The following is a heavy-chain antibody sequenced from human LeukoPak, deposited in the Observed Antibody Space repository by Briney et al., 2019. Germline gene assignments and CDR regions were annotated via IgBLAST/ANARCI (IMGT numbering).Heavy chain of an antibody. D-gene: IGHD1-26*01. V-gene: IGHV3-64*02. Sequence: GGSLRLSCAASGFNFSRYAMQWVRQAPDKRLEYVSGMDDSGAHTYYADSVKGRFTMSRDNSRDTLYLQMGSLRPEDTAVYYCARDGKAKNDFWGQGTLVTVST. J-gene: IGHJ4*02. CDR2: MDDSGAHT. CDR1: GFNFSRYA. CDR3: ARDGKAKNDF.